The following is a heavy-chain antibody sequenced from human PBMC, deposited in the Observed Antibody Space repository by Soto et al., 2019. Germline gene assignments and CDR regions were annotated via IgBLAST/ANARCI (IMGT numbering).Heavy chain of an antibody. CDR3: ARESYYDSSGIDY. Sequence: SETLSLTCPVSGGSISSGGYYWSWIRQHPGKGLEWIGYIYYSGSTYYNPSLKSRVTISVDTSKNQFSLKLSSVTAADTAVYYCARESYYDSSGIDYWGQGTLVTVSS. CDR2: IYYSGST. V-gene: IGHV4-31*03. CDR1: GGSISSGGYY. D-gene: IGHD3-22*01. J-gene: IGHJ4*02.